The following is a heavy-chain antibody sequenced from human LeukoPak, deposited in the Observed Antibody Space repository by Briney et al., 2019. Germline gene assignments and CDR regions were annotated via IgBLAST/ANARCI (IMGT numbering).Heavy chain of an antibody. CDR2: ISSSGSTI. V-gene: IGHV3-48*03. J-gene: IGHJ3*02. D-gene: IGHD6-19*01. CDR3: ARRVAVAEAFDI. CDR1: GFTFSSYE. Sequence: GGSLRLSCAASGFTFSSYEMNWVRQAPGKGLEWVSYISSSGSTIYYADSVKGRFTISRDNAKNSLYLQMNSLRAEDTAVYYCARRVAVAEAFDIWGQGTMVTVSS.